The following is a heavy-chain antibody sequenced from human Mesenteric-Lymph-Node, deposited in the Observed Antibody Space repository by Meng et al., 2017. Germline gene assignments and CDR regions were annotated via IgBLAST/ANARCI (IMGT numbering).Heavy chain of an antibody. CDR2: MYPGDSKT. Sequence: GGSLRLSCKGSGYSFYGYWIAWVRQMPGKGLEWMGIMYPGDSKTRYSPSFQGQVTISADKSISTAYLQWSSLKASDTAMYYCARRADHDYGDYEGHFDYWGQGTLVTVSS. V-gene: IGHV5-51*01. CDR1: GYSFYGYW. D-gene: IGHD4-17*01. CDR3: ARRADHDYGDYEGHFDY. J-gene: IGHJ4*02.